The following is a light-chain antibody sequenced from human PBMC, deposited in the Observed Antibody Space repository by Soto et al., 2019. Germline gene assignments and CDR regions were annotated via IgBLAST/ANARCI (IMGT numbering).Light chain of an antibody. Sequence: DIQMTQSPSSLSASVGDRVTITCQASQDISNYLNWYQQKPGKAPKLLIYDASNLETGVPSRFSGSGSVTDFTFTISSLQPEDIATYYCQQYDNLPIYTFGQGTKVEIK. CDR1: QDISNY. J-gene: IGKJ2*01. CDR3: QQYDNLPIYT. V-gene: IGKV1-33*01. CDR2: DAS.